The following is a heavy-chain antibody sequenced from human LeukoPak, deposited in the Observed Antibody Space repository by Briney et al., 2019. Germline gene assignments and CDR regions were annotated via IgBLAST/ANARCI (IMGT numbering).Heavy chain of an antibody. CDR2: IYYSGST. CDR1: GGSISSGGYY. CDR3: ARESNEITGTTD. V-gene: IGHV4-31*03. D-gene: IGHD1-7*01. Sequence: PSETLSLTCTVSGGSISSGGYYWSWIRQHPGKGLEWIGYIYYSGSTYYNPSLKSRVTISVDTSNNQFSLKLSSVTAADTAVYYCARESNEITGTTDGGQGTLVTVSS. J-gene: IGHJ4*02.